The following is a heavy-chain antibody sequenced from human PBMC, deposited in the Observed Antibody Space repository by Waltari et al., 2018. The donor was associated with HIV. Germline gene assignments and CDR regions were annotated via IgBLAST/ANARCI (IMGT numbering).Heavy chain of an antibody. CDR3: ARMDQTDDILTGHHY. Sequence: QLHLQESGPGLVKPSETLSLTCTVSGGSISSSSYYWGWIRQPPEKGLEWIGSIYYSGSTYYTPSLKSRVIISVDTSKNQFSVKLSSVTAADTAVYYCARMDQTDDILTGHHYWGQGTLVTVSS. D-gene: IGHD3-9*01. J-gene: IGHJ4*02. V-gene: IGHV4-39*01. CDR2: IYYSGST. CDR1: GGSISSSSYY.